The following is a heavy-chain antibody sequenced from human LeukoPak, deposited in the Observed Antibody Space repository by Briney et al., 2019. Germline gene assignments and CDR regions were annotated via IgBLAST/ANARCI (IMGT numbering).Heavy chain of an antibody. J-gene: IGHJ1*01. CDR3: ARSGSIAAAGTRYFQH. D-gene: IGHD6-13*01. CDR2: IIPIFGTA. CDR1: GGSFSSYA. Sequence: GASVKVSCKASGGSFSSYAISWVRQAPGRGREWVGWIIPIFGTANYAQKFQGRVTITADASTSTASMELSSLRSEDTAVYYCARSGSIAAAGTRYFQHWGQGTLVTASS. V-gene: IGHV1-69*13.